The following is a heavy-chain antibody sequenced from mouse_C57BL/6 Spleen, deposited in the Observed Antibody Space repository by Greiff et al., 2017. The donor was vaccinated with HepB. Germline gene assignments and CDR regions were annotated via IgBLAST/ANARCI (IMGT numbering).Heavy chain of an antibody. CDR1: GYSFTGYF. J-gene: IGHJ2*01. CDR3: ARPDGSSPFDY. V-gene: IGHV1-20*01. CDR2: INPYNGDT. D-gene: IGHD1-1*01. Sequence: EVQLQESGPELVKPGDSVKISCKASGYSFTGYFMNWVMQSHGKSLEWIGRINPYNGDTFYNQKFKGKATLTVDKSSSTAHMELRSLTSEDSAVYYCARPDGSSPFDYWGQGTTLTVSS.